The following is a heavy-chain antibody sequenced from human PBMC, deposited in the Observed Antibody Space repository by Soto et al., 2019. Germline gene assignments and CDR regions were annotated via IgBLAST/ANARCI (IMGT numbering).Heavy chain of an antibody. V-gene: IGHV1-18*01. CDR1: GYTFTSYG. D-gene: IGHD6-25*01. CDR2: ISAYNGNT. J-gene: IGHJ3*02. CDR3: ARDRGPVIAADHDAFDI. Sequence: QVQLVQSGAEVKKPGASVRVSCKASGYTFTSYGISWVRQAPGQGLEWMGWISAYNGNTNYAQKLQGRVTMTTDTSTSTAYMELRSLRSDDTAVYYCARDRGPVIAADHDAFDIWGQGTMVTVSS.